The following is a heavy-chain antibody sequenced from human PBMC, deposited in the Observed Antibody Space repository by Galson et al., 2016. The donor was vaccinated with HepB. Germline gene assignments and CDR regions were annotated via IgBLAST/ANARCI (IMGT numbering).Heavy chain of an antibody. V-gene: IGHV1-3*01. CDR1: GYTFTNYA. CDR2: INAGNGNT. D-gene: IGHD6-6*01. J-gene: IGHJ6*02. Sequence: SVKVSCKASGYTFTNYAIHWVRQAPGQRLEWMGWINAGNGNTKYSQKFQGRVTITRDTSASTAYMELSSLRSEDTAVYYCGREDRIAARPIYYYYGMDVWGQGTTVTVSS. CDR3: GREDRIAARPIYYYYGMDV.